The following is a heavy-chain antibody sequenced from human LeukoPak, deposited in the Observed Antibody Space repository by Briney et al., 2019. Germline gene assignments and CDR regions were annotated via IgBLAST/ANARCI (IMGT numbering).Heavy chain of an antibody. D-gene: IGHD3-22*01. CDR1: GGSISSYY. CDR2: IYYSGST. CDR3: TRGSIAYYYMDV. J-gene: IGHJ6*03. Sequence: SETLSLTCTVSGGSISSYYWSWIRQPPGKGLEWIGNIYYSGSTNYNPSLKSRVTISVDTSKNQFSLKLSSVTAADTAVYYCTRGSIAYYYMDVWGKGTTVTVSS. V-gene: IGHV4-59*01.